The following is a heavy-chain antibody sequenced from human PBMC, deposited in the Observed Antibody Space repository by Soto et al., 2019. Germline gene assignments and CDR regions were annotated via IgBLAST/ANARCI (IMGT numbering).Heavy chain of an antibody. J-gene: IGHJ6*02. CDR1: GSTFSSYS. CDR3: ARADTRQGYDFWSGYLSADYYYYGMDV. V-gene: IGHV3-21*01. CDR2: ISSSSSYI. Sequence: EVQLVESGGGLVKPGGSLRLSCAASGSTFSSYSMNWVRQAPGKGLEWVSSISSSSSYIYYADSVKGRFTISSDNAKNALYLQMNSLRAEDTAVYYWARADTRQGYDFWSGYLSADYYYYGMDVWGQGTTVTVSS. D-gene: IGHD3-3*01.